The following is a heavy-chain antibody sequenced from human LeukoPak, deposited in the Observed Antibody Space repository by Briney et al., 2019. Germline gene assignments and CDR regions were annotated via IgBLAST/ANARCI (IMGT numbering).Heavy chain of an antibody. CDR2: ISGSGGST. CDR1: GFTFSSYA. CDR3: AKDHSRIFGVVIPFDY. V-gene: IGHV3-23*01. J-gene: IGHJ4*02. D-gene: IGHD3-3*01. Sequence: PGGSLRLSCAASGFTFSSYAMSWVRQAPGKGLEWVSAISGSGGSTYYADSVKGRFTISRDNSKNTLYLQMNSLRAEDTAVYYYAKDHSRIFGVVIPFDYWGQGTLVTVSS.